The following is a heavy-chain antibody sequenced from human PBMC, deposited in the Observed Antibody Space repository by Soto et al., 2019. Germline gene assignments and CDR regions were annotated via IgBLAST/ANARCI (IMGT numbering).Heavy chain of an antibody. CDR1: GFTFSSYS. V-gene: IGHV3-23*01. CDR3: AKDALRFLEWSFDY. D-gene: IGHD3-3*01. J-gene: IGHJ4*02. CDR2: ISGSGGST. Sequence: GGSLRLSCAASGFTFSSYSMSWVSQAPGKGLEWVSAISGSGGSTYYADSVKGRFTISRDNSKNTLYLQMNSLRAEDTAVYYCAKDALRFLEWSFDYWGQGTLVTVSS.